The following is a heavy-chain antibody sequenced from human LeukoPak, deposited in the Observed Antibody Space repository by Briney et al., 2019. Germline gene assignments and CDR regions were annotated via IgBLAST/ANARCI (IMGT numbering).Heavy chain of an antibody. CDR3: ARDRNSGYDFDY. V-gene: IGHV3-21*01. J-gene: IGHJ4*02. CDR1: GFTFSSYS. CDR2: ISSSSSYI. Sequence: GSLRLSCAASGFTFSSYSMNWVRQASGKGLEWVSSISSSSSYIYYADSVKGRFTISRDNAKNSLYLQMNSLRAEDTAVYYCARDRNSGYDFDYWGQGTLVTVSS. D-gene: IGHD5-12*01.